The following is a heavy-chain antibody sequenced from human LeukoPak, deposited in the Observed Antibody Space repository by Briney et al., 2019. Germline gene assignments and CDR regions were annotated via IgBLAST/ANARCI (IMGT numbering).Heavy chain of an antibody. V-gene: IGHV3-7*01. Sequence: GGTLRLSCAASGFTFSDYWMSWVRQAPGKGLEWVANIKEDGSERYYVDSVKGRFTISRDNAKNSLYLQMNSLRVEDTAVYYCAGRTLVGPWGQGALVTVSS. CDR1: GFTFSDYW. CDR2: IKEDGSER. D-gene: IGHD2-2*01. CDR3: AGRTLVGP. J-gene: IGHJ5*02.